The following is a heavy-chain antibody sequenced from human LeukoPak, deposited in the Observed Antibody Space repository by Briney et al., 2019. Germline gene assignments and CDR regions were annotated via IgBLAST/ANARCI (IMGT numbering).Heavy chain of an antibody. D-gene: IGHD2-2*01. CDR1: GYSSTSYW. Sequence: GESLKISCKGSGYSSTSYWIGWVRQMPGKGLEWMGIIHPGDSDTRYSPSFQGQVTISADKSISTAYLQWSSLKASDTAMYYCASLGYCSSTSCSHTFDYWGQGTLVTVSS. J-gene: IGHJ4*02. CDR2: IHPGDSDT. V-gene: IGHV5-51*01. CDR3: ASLGYCSSTSCSHTFDY.